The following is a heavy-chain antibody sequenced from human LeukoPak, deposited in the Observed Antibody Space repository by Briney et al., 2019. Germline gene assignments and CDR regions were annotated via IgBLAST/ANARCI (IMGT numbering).Heavy chain of an antibody. J-gene: IGHJ3*02. CDR1: GFTFSSYA. CDR3: ARGQHRVTSSDDAFDI. D-gene: IGHD4-11*01. CDR2: ISYTGSNK. Sequence: PGGSLRLSCAASGFTFSSYAMHWVRQAPGKGLEWVAVISYTGSNKNYADSVKGRLTISRDNSKNTLYLQMNSLRAEDTAVYYCARGQHRVTSSDDAFDIWGQGTMVTVSS. V-gene: IGHV3-30*04.